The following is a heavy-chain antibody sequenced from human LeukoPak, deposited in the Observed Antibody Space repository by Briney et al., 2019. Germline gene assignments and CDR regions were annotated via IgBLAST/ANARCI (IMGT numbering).Heavy chain of an antibody. Sequence: GGSLRLSCAASGFTFSSYAMSWVRQAPGKGLEWVSAISGSGGSTYYADSVKGRFTISRDNSKNTLYLQMNSLRAEDTAVYYCARWDTGYSGYDFYDYWGQGTLVTVSS. CDR1: GFTFSSYA. J-gene: IGHJ4*02. CDR3: ARWDTGYSGYDFYDY. D-gene: IGHD5-12*01. V-gene: IGHV3-23*01. CDR2: ISGSGGST.